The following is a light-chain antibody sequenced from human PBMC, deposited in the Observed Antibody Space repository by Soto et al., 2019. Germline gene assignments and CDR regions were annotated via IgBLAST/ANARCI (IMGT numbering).Light chain of an antibody. CDR2: DAS. V-gene: IGKV3-11*01. J-gene: IGKJ1*01. CDR3: QHHRNSRRV. Sequence: IVLTLAAAVLSFSPGKRATLSCGARKGASTYLAWYQQKPGQAPRLLISDASSRATGIPARFSGSGSGTDFTLTISSLEPEDFAVYYCQHHRNSRRVFGHGTKVDIK. CDR1: KGASTY.